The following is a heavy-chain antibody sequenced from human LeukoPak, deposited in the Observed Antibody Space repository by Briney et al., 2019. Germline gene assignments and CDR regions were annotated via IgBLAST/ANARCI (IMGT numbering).Heavy chain of an antibody. D-gene: IGHD3-3*01. CDR1: GGSISSYY. V-gene: IGHV4-59*01. Sequence: PSETLSLTCTVSGGSISSYYWSWIRQPPGKGLEWIGYIYYSGSTNYNPSLKSRVTISVDTSKNQFSLKLSSVTAADTAVYYCARAYYDFWSGYYSHNWFDPWGQGTLVTVSS. J-gene: IGHJ5*02. CDR2: IYYSGST. CDR3: ARAYYDFWSGYYSHNWFDP.